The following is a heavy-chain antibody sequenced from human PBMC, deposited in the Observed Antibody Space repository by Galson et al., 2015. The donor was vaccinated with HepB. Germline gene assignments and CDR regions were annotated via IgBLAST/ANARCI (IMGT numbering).Heavy chain of an antibody. Sequence: AASGLNFRNAWMTWVRQAPGKGLEWVGRIKTKADGGTADYAAPVKGRFNISRDDSKNTLYLQMKSLKSEDTAVYYCATGGYGSGYLGMDVWGQGTTVTVSS. D-gene: IGHD6-19*01. CDR3: ATGGYGSGYLGMDV. J-gene: IGHJ6*02. CDR2: IKTKADGGTA. CDR1: GLNFRNAW. V-gene: IGHV3-15*01.